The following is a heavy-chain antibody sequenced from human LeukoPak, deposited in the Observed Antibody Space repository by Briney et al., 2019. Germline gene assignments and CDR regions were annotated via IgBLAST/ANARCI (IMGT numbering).Heavy chain of an antibody. D-gene: IGHD5-12*01. CDR2: ISSSGSTI. CDR3: AKDPQWLRLGGRDYYYYMDV. V-gene: IGHV3-48*03. Sequence: AGGSLRLSCAASGFTFSSYEMNWVRQAPGKGLEWVSYISSSGSTIYYANSVKGRFTISRDNSNNTLYLQMNSLRAEDTAVYYCAKDPQWLRLGGRDYYYYMDVWGKGTTVTVSS. J-gene: IGHJ6*03. CDR1: GFTFSSYE.